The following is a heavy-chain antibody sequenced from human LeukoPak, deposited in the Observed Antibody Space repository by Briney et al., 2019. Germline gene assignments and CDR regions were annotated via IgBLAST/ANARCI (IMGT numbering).Heavy chain of an antibody. Sequence: PGGSLRLSCAASGFAFSNFAMSWVRQAPGKGLAWVSAMSGSGDGTYYADSVKGRFTISRDNSKNTLYLQMNSLRAEDTAVYYCAKMMGQRLYDYCMDVWGKGTTVTVSS. D-gene: IGHD3-16*01. CDR2: MSGSGDGT. CDR3: AKMMGQRLYDYCMDV. J-gene: IGHJ6*03. V-gene: IGHV3-23*01. CDR1: GFAFSNFA.